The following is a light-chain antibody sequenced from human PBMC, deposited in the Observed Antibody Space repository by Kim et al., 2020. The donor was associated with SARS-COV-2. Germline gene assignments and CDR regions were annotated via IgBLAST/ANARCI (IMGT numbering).Light chain of an antibody. J-gene: IGLJ2*01. V-gene: IGLV2-23*02. CDR1: SSDVGSYNL. Sequence: GQSITITRTGTSSDVGSYNLVSWYRQPPGKAPNLMIYEVSKRPSGVSNRFSGSKSGNTASLTISGLQAEDEADYYCCSYAGSSTVVFGGGTQLTVL. CDR2: EVS. CDR3: CSYAGSSTVV.